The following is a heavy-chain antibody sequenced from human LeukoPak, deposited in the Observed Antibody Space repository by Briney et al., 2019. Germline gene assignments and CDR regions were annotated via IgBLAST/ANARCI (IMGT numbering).Heavy chain of an antibody. CDR3: VRGAVGTGVWFDP. J-gene: IGHJ5*02. CDR1: GFTFRGYW. V-gene: IGHV3-74*01. Sequence: GGSLRHSCVASGFTFRGYWMHWVRQAPGKGLEWVSRINIDGATTNYADFVKSRFTISRDNAKNTLHLQMNSLRADATAVYYCVRGAVGTGVWFDPWGQGTLVTVSS. D-gene: IGHD1-26*01. CDR2: INIDGATT.